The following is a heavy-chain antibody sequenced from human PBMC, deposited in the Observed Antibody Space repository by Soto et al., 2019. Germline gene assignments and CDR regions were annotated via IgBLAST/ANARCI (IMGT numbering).Heavy chain of an antibody. J-gene: IGHJ4*02. V-gene: IGHV3-30-3*01. D-gene: IGHD6-19*01. CDR2: ISDDGSNK. Sequence: QVQLVESGGGVVQPGRSLRLSCAASGFTFSSYAMHWVRQAPGKGLEWVAVISDDGSNKYYADSVKGRFTISRDNSNNTLYLQMNSLRAEDTAVYYCARGGIAVAGLDYWGQGTLVTVSS. CDR3: ARGGIAVAGLDY. CDR1: GFTFSSYA.